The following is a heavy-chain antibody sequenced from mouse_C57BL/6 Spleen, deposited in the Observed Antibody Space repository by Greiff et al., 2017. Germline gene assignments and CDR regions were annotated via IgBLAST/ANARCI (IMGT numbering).Heavy chain of an antibody. V-gene: IGHV1-55*01. Sequence: QVQLQQSGAELVKPGASVKMSCKASGYTFTSYWITWVKQRPGQGLEWIGDIYPGSGSTIYNEKFKSKATLTVDTSSSTASMQLSSLTSEDSAVYYCARGLTTVVADWYFDVWGTGTTVTVSS. CDR1: GYTFTSYW. D-gene: IGHD1-1*01. J-gene: IGHJ1*03. CDR2: IYPGSGST. CDR3: ARGLTTVVADWYFDV.